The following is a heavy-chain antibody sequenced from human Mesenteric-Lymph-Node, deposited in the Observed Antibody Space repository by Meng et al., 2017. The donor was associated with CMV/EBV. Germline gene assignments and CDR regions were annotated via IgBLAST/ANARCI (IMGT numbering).Heavy chain of an antibody. Sequence: SGPTLVKPTHTLTLTCTFSGFSLSTSGMCVSWVRQPPGQALEWLALIDWDDDKYYSTSLKTRLTISKDTSKNQVVLTMTNMDPVDTATYYCARGSSTSCWIDYWGQGTLVTVSS. D-gene: IGHD2-2*01. CDR3: ARGSSTSCWIDY. J-gene: IGHJ4*02. CDR2: IDWDDDK. CDR1: GFSLSTSGMC. V-gene: IGHV2-70*20.